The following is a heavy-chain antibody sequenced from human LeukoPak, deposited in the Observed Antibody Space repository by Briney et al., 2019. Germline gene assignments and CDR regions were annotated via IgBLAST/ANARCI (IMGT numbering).Heavy chain of an antibody. V-gene: IGHV3-23*01. CDR1: GFTFSSYA. J-gene: IGHJ4*02. CDR2: ISGGGVGT. D-gene: IGHD3-3*01. CDR3: AKDRRATLYGEFDY. Sequence: GGSLRLSCAASGFTFSSYAMSWVRQAPGKGLEWFSAISGGGVGTYYADSVKGRFTFSRDNSKNTLYLQMNSLRAEDTAVYYCAKDRRATLYGEFDYWGQGTLVTVSS.